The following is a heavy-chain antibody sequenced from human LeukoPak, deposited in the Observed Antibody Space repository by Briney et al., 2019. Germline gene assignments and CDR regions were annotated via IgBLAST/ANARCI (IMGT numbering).Heavy chain of an antibody. Sequence: SETLSLTCTVSGGSISSCGYYWSWIRQHPGKGLEWIGYIYYSGSTYYNPSLKSRVTISVDTSKNQFSLKLSSVTAADTAVYYCARDRYYYGSGSSFDYWGQGTLVTVSS. V-gene: IGHV4-31*03. CDR1: GGSISSCGYY. D-gene: IGHD3-10*01. CDR3: ARDRYYYGSGSSFDY. CDR2: IYYSGST. J-gene: IGHJ4*02.